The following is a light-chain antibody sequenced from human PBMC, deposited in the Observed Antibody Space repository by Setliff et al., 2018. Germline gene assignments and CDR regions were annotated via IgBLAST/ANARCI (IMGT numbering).Light chain of an antibody. Sequence: QSVLTQPASVSGSPGQSITISCTGSGSDVGDYKYASWYQQHPGKAPKLIIYEVSNRPSGVSNRFSGSKSGNTASLSISGLQAEDEADYYCSSYTSSSTLYVFGTGTKVTVL. V-gene: IGLV2-14*01. CDR1: GSDVGDYKY. J-gene: IGLJ1*01. CDR2: EVS. CDR3: SSYTSSSTLYV.